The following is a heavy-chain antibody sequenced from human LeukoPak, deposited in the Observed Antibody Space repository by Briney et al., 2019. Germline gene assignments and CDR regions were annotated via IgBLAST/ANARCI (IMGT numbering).Heavy chain of an antibody. J-gene: IGHJ3*02. V-gene: IGHV3-23*01. CDR3: AKLMRHMREDAYDI. CDR1: GFTFRSYG. D-gene: IGHD2-21*01. Sequence: PGGSLRLSCAASGFTFRSYGMSWVRQAPGKGLEWVSFISGTGLSTYYADSVKGRFTISRDNSKNTLYLQMNSLRAEDTAVYYCAKLMRHMREDAYDIWGQGTMVTVSS. CDR2: ISGTGLST.